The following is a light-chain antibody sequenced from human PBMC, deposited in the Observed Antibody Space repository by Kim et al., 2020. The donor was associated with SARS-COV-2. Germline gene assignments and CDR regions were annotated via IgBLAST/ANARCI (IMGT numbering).Light chain of an antibody. CDR1: QDIRKS. J-gene: IGKJ3*01. CDR2: DVS. Sequence: DIQMTQSPSSLSASVGDRVIISCRASQDIRKSLTWFQVKPGKAPKSLIYDVSTLQSGVPSKFSGSGSGTDFTLTISSLQPEDFATYYCQQYDNYPYTFGPGTKVDIK. CDR3: QQYDNYPYT. V-gene: IGKV1-16*02.